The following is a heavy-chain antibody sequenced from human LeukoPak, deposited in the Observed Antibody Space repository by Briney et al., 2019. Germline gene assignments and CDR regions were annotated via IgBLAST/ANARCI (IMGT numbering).Heavy chain of an antibody. CDR1: GFTFSNYG. Sequence: GGSLRLSCAASGFTFSNYGMHWVRQAPGKGLEWVAVISFDGSNKYYADSVKGRFTISRDNSKNTLYLQMSSLRAEDTAVYYCAKVKVVGYSTFDYWGQGALVTVSS. CDR2: ISFDGSNK. D-gene: IGHD2-8*01. CDR3: AKVKVVGYSTFDY. V-gene: IGHV3-30*18. J-gene: IGHJ4*02.